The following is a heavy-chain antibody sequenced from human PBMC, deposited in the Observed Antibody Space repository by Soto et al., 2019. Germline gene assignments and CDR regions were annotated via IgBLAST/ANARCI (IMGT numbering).Heavy chain of an antibody. Sequence: ESLTIPCTSSGYSFSHYWIGWVCQKPGKGLEWMGVIYPGDSETTYSPSFEGQVIISVDRSRGTAFLEWSSLKASDTAMYYCARPGAPTDTVVYDFWGQGTQVTVSS. CDR2: IYPGDSET. D-gene: IGHD5-18*01. CDR1: GYSFSHYW. J-gene: IGHJ4*02. V-gene: IGHV5-51*01. CDR3: ARPGAPTDTVVYDF.